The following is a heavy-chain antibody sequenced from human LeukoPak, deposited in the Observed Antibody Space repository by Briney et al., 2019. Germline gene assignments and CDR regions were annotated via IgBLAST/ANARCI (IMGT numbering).Heavy chain of an antibody. V-gene: IGHV3-21*01. Sequence: GGSLRLSCAASGFTFSSYSMNWVRQAPGKGLEWVSFISSSSSYIYYADSVKGRFTISRDNAKNSLYLQMDNLRAEDTAVYYCARDRWLQSQRYFDYWGQGILVTVSS. CDR1: GFTFSSYS. D-gene: IGHD5-24*01. CDR2: ISSSSSYI. J-gene: IGHJ4*02. CDR3: ARDRWLQSQRYFDY.